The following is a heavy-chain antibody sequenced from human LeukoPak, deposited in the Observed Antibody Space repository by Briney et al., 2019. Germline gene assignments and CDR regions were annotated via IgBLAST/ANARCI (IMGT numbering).Heavy chain of an antibody. CDR3: ARDRGGGYSYGSIQYFDY. CDR2: IYHSGST. J-gene: IGHJ4*02. V-gene: IGHV4-4*02. CDR1: GGSISSSNW. Sequence: PSETLSLTCAVSGGSISSSNWWSWVRQPPGKGLEWIGEIYHSGSTNYNPSLKSRVTISVDKSKNQFSLKLSSVTAADTAVYYCARDRGGGYSYGSIQYFDYWGQGTLVTVSS. D-gene: IGHD5-18*01.